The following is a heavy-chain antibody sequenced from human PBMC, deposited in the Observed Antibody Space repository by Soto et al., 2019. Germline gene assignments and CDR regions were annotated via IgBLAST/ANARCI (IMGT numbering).Heavy chain of an antibody. Sequence: NPSETLSLTCTVSGGSISSYYWSWIRQPPGKGLEWIGYIYYSGSTNYNPSLKSRVTISVDTSKNQFSLKLSSVTAADTAVYYCARLGYLGGEPAMDYWGQGTLVTVSS. V-gene: IGHV4-59*01. CDR3: ARLGYLGGEPAMDY. CDR2: IYYSGST. CDR1: GGSISSYY. J-gene: IGHJ4*02. D-gene: IGHD3-16*01.